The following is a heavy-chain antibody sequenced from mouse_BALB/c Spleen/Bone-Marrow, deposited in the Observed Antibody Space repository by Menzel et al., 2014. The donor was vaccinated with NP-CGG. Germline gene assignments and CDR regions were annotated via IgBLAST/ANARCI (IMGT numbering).Heavy chain of an antibody. Sequence: EVKLEESGPGLVKPSQTVSLTCTVTGISITTGNYRWSWIRQFPENKLEWIGYIYYSGTITYNPSLTSRTTITRDTSKNQFFLEMNSLTAEDTATYYCARGAMITTGYFDYWGQGTTLTVSS. D-gene: IGHD2-4*01. J-gene: IGHJ2*01. CDR1: GISITTGNYR. CDR2: IYYSGTI. CDR3: ARGAMITTGYFDY. V-gene: IGHV3-5*02.